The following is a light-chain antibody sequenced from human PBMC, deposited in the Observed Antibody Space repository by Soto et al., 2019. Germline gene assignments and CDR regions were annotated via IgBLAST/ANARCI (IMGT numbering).Light chain of an antibody. J-gene: IGKJ1*01. Sequence: EMVLTQSPGTLSLSPGDRATLSCRASQSVSNDYVAWVQQKPGQAPRLLIYDASNRATGIPVRFSGSGSGTDYTLTITNLEPEDFAIYYCQQRSNWPWTFGQGTKVDIK. CDR2: DAS. CDR3: QQRSNWPWT. CDR1: QSVSNDY. V-gene: IGKV3D-20*02.